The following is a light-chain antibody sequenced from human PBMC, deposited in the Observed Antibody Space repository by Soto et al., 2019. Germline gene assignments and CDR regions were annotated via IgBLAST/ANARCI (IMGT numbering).Light chain of an antibody. V-gene: IGLV2-8*01. CDR2: EVV. J-gene: IGLJ2*01. CDR3: TSYAGNNNLV. Sequence: QSALTQPPSASGSPGQSVTISCPGTDSNYVSWYQQHPGKAPKLLIYEVVKRPSGVPDRFSGSKSGNTASLTVSGLQAEDEADYHCTSYAGNNNLVFGGGTKVTVL. CDR1: DSNY.